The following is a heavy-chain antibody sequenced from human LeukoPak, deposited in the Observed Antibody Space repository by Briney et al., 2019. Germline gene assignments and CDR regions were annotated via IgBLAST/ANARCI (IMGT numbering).Heavy chain of an antibody. J-gene: IGHJ4*02. CDR3: ARVGTAEGTLEDY. V-gene: IGHV3-7*01. Sequence: GGSLRLSCAASGFTFSTYWMSWVRQPPGQGLEWVANIKHDGTERYSAYSVKGRFTISRDNAKNSLYLQMNRLSAEDTAVYYCARVGTAEGTLEDYWGQGTLVTVSS. D-gene: IGHD6-13*01. CDR2: IKHDGTER. CDR1: GFTFSTYW.